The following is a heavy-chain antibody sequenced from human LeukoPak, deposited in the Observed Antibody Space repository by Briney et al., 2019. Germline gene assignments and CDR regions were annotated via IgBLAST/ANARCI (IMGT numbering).Heavy chain of an antibody. Sequence: SETLSLTCTVSGGSISSYYWSWIRQPAGKGLEWIGRIYTSGSTNYNPSLKSRVTMSVDTSKNQFPLKLSSVTAADTAVYYCARDLTYSSGWYYYYYYYMDVWGKGTTVTVSS. CDR3: ARDLTYSSGWYYYYYYYMDV. J-gene: IGHJ6*03. CDR1: GGSISSYY. D-gene: IGHD6-19*01. CDR2: IYTSGST. V-gene: IGHV4-4*07.